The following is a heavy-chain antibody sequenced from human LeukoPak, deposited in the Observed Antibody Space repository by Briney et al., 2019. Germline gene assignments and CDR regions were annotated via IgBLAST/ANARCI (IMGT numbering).Heavy chain of an antibody. CDR2: IIPILGIA. J-gene: IGHJ4*02. CDR1: GGTFSSYV. D-gene: IGHD3-22*01. CDR3: ASPPADYYDSRDYFDY. V-gene: IGHV1-69*04. Sequence: SVKVSCKASGGTFSSYVISWVRQAPGQGLEWMGRIIPILGIANYAQKFQGRVTITADKSTSTAYMELSSLRSADTAVYYCASPPADYYDSRDYFDYWGQGTLVTVSS.